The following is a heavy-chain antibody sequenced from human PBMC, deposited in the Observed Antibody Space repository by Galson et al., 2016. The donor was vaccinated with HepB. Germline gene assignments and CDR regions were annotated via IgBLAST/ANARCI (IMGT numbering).Heavy chain of an antibody. CDR2: IKQDGTQK. D-gene: IGHD6-19*01. J-gene: IGHJ5*02. CDR3: ARGGATPGQWLDNWFDP. Sequence: SLRLSCAASGFTFSNYWMSWVRQAPGEGLEWLVNIKQDGTQKDYVDSVKGRFTISRDNAKNSLYLQMNSLRVEDTAVYYCARGGATPGQWLDNWFDPWGQGTLVSVSS. CDR1: GFTFSNYW. V-gene: IGHV3-7*01.